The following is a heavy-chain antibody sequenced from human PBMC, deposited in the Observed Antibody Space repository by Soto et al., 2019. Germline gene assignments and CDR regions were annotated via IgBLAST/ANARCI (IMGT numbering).Heavy chain of an antibody. CDR1: GFTFSSYS. Sequence: VQLVESGGGLVKPGGSLSLSCAASGFTFSSYSMNWVGQAPGKGLEWVALILYDGRNKSYADSVKGRFTLSRDNSKNSLYLQMNSLRAEDTAVYYCAKVNTAMALDYWGQGTLIAVSA. CDR3: AKVNTAMALDY. CDR2: ILYDGRNK. V-gene: IGHV3-30*18. D-gene: IGHD5-18*01. J-gene: IGHJ4*02.